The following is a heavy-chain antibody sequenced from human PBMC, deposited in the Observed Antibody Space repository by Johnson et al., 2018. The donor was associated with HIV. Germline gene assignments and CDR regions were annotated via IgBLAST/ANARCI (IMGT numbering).Heavy chain of an antibody. D-gene: IGHD3-16*01. V-gene: IGHV3-20*04. J-gene: IGHJ3*02. CDR1: GFFFDDYG. CDR2: INWNGGST. Sequence: VQLVESGGGLERPGGSLRLSCAASGFFFDDYGMTWVRQPPGRGLEWVSGINWNGGSTGYTDSVKGRFTISRDNAKNSLYLQMNSLRVEDTALYYCARDPRLGELKIDRRGYAFDIWGQGTMVTVSS. CDR3: ARDPRLGELKIDRRGYAFDI.